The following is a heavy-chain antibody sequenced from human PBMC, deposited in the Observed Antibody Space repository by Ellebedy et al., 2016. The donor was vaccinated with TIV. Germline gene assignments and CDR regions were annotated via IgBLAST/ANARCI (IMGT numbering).Heavy chain of an antibody. J-gene: IGHJ4*02. D-gene: IGHD3-10*01. Sequence: GESLKISCAASEFTFSTYAMHWVRQAPGKGLEWVAFISYDGSNRYYADSVKGRFTISRDNSKNTLYLQMNSLRAEDTAVYYCAKDLRFYGSGSHYWGQGTLVTVSS. CDR2: ISYDGSNR. CDR3: AKDLRFYGSGSHY. V-gene: IGHV3-30*18. CDR1: EFTFSTYA.